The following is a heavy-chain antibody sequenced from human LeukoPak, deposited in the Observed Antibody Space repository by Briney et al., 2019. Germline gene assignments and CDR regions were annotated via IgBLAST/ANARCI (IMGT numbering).Heavy chain of an antibody. Sequence: SETLSLTCTVSGGSVSRGYYYWSWIRQPPGKGLEWIVYIYYSGSTNYNPSLKSRVTISVDTSKNQFSLKLSSVTAADTAVYYCAREKTRDSSGYPFFDYWGQGTLVTVSS. CDR1: GGSVSRGYYY. CDR3: AREKTRDSSGYPFFDY. CDR2: IYYSGST. D-gene: IGHD3-22*01. V-gene: IGHV4-61*01. J-gene: IGHJ4*02.